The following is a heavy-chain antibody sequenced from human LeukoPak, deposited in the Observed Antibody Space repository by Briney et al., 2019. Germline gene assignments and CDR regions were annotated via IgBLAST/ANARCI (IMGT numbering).Heavy chain of an antibody. J-gene: IGHJ4*02. CDR1: GFTFSSYA. D-gene: IGHD6-13*01. CDR3: ARGGYSSSY. Sequence: PGRSLRLSCAASGFTFSSYAMHWVRQAPGKGLEWVAVISYDGSNKYYADSVKGRFTISRDNSKNTLYLQMNSLRAEDTAVYYCARGGYSSSYWGQGTLVTVSS. V-gene: IGHV3-30-3*01. CDR2: ISYDGSNK.